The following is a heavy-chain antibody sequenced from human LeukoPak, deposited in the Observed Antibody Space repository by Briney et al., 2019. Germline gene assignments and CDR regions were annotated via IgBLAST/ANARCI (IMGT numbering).Heavy chain of an antibody. J-gene: IGHJ4*02. CDR1: GFTFSSYA. D-gene: IGHD1-20*01. Sequence: GGSLRLSCAASGFTFSSYAMSWVRQAPEKGLEWVSAISGSGGSTYYADSVKGRFTISRDNSKNTLYLQMNSLRAEDTAVYYCAKKTSITGTTGNLGYWGQGTLVTVSS. CDR2: ISGSGGST. CDR3: AKKTSITGTTGNLGY. V-gene: IGHV3-23*01.